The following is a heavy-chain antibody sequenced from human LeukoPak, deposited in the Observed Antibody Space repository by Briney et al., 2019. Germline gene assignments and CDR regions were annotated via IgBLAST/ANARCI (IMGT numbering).Heavy chain of an antibody. J-gene: IGHJ3*02. CDR2: ISAYNGNT. CDR1: GYTFTSYG. Sequence: ASVKVSCKASGYTFTSYGISWVRQAPGQGLEWMGWISAYNGNTNYAQKLQGRVTMTTDTSISTAYMELSRLRSDDTAVYYCARVHGDDAFDIWGQGTMVTVSS. V-gene: IGHV1-18*01. CDR3: ARVHGDDAFDI. D-gene: IGHD3-10*01.